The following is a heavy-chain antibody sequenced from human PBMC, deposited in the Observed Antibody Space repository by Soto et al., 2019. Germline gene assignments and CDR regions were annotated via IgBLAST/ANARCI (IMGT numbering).Heavy chain of an antibody. Sequence: QVQLVESGGGVVQPGGSLRLSCEASGFNFNTYGMHWVRQSPGKGLEWVAIIWYEGSNKNYADSVKGRFANSRDNSKNTVWLQMNNLSDEDTAVYYCARDKRPVGARVSLDYWGQGTLVTVSS. CDR2: IWYEGSNK. D-gene: IGHD1-26*01. V-gene: IGHV3-33*01. CDR1: GFNFNTYG. J-gene: IGHJ4*02. CDR3: ARDKRPVGARVSLDY.